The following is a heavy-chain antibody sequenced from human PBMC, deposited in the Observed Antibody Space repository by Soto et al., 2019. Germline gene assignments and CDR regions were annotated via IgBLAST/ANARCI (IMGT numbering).Heavy chain of an antibody. V-gene: IGHV3-7*05. D-gene: IGHD2-2*01. Sequence: GGSLRLSCVASGFTFSTYWMTWVRQAPGKGLEWVANIKEDGSQNYYADSVKGRFIVSRDNAANSLYLQMNYVGVDDTAVYHCATYCSSPTCRSFWGQGTLVTVSS. CDR1: GFTFSTYW. J-gene: IGHJ4*02. CDR2: IKEDGSQN. CDR3: ATYCSSPTCRSF.